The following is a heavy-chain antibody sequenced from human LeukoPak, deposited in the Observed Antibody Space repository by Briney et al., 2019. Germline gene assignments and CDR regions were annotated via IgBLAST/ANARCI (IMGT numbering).Heavy chain of an antibody. V-gene: IGHV3-23*01. Sequence: QSGGPLRLSCAASGFTFSSYAMSWVRQAPGKGLEWVSAISGSGGSTYYADSVKGRFTISRDNSKNTLYLQMNSLRAEDTAVYYCAKDRRRWLQPLFGYWGQGTLVTVSS. CDR2: ISGSGGST. D-gene: IGHD5-24*01. J-gene: IGHJ4*02. CDR1: GFTFSSYA. CDR3: AKDRRRWLQPLFGY.